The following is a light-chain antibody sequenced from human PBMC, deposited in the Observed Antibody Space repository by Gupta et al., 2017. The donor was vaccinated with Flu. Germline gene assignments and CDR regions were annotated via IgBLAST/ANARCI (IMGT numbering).Light chain of an antibody. CDR3: ETWDSKGV. V-gene: IGLV4-60*03. CDR2: LEGSGSY. CDR1: SGHSSYI. J-gene: IGLJ3*02. Sequence: QPVLTQSSSASASLGSSVKLTCTLSSGHSSYIIAWHQQQPGKAPRYLMKLEGSGSYNKGSGVPDRFSGSSSGADRYXTXSNLQSXDEADYYCETWDSKGVFGGGTKLTVL.